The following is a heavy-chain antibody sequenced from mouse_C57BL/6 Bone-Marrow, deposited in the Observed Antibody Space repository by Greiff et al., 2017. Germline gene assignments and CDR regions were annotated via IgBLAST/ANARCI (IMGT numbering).Heavy chain of an antibody. Sequence: QVQLQQSGAELVRPGASVTLSCKASGYTFTDYEMHWVKQTPVHGLEWIGAIDPETGGTAYNQKFKGKAILTADKSSSTAYMELRSLTSEDSAVYYCTRWLLPYSFDYWGQGTTLTVSS. D-gene: IGHD2-3*01. V-gene: IGHV1-15*01. CDR1: GYTFTDYE. J-gene: IGHJ2*01. CDR2: IDPETGGT. CDR3: TRWLLPYSFDY.